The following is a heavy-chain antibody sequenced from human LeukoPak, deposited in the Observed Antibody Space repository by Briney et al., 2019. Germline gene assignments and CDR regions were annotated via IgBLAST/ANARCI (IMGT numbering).Heavy chain of an antibody. CDR2: IYYSGST. V-gene: IGHV4-31*03. D-gene: IGHD5-18*01. CDR3: ARGYTAMATD. CDR1: GGSISSGGSY. Sequence: SQTLSLTCTVSGGSISSGGSYWSWIRQHPGKGLEWIGYIYYSGSTYYNPSPKSRVTISVDTSKNQFSLKLSSVTAADTAVYYCARGYTAMATDWGQGTLVTVSS. J-gene: IGHJ4*02.